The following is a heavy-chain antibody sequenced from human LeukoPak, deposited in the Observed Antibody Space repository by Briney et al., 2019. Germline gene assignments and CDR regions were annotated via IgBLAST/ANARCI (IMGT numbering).Heavy chain of an antibody. CDR2: IRYDGSNK. CDR1: GFTFSSYG. V-gene: IGHV3-30*02. J-gene: IGHJ4*02. CDR3: SKDVGSGWLYYFDY. Sequence: GGSLRLSCAASGFTFSSYGMHWVRQAPGKGLEWVAFIRYDGSNKYYADSVKGRFTISRDNSKNTLYLQMNSLRAEDTAVYYCSKDVGSGWLYYFDYWGQGTLVTVSS. D-gene: IGHD6-19*01.